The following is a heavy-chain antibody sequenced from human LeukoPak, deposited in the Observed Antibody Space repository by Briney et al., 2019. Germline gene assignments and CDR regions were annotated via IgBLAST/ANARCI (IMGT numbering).Heavy chain of an antibody. J-gene: IGHJ4*02. D-gene: IGHD3-10*01. CDR1: GYSFTIYW. CDR3: ARGREWFGELLRGEFDY. V-gene: IGHV5-51*01. Sequence: GESLKISCKVSGYSFTIYWIVWVREMPGKGLEWMGIIYSGDSDTRYSPSFQGQVTISADKSISTAYLQWSSLKASDTAMYYCARGREWFGELLRGEFDYWGQGTLVTVSS. CDR2: IYSGDSDT.